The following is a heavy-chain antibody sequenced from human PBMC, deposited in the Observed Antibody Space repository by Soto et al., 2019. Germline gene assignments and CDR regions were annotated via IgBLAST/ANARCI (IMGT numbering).Heavy chain of an antibody. Sequence: QVQLVQSGAEVKKPGASVKVSCKASGYTFTSYAMHWVRQAPGQRLEWMGWINAGNGNTKYSQKFQGRVTITRDTSARTACMELSSLRSEDTAVYYCARDVGGWPDYWGQGTLVTVSS. D-gene: IGHD2-15*01. J-gene: IGHJ4*02. CDR2: INAGNGNT. CDR3: ARDVGGWPDY. V-gene: IGHV1-3*01. CDR1: GYTFTSYA.